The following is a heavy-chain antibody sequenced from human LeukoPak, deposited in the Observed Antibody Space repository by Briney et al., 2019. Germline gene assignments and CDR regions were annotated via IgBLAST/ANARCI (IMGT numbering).Heavy chain of an antibody. CDR1: LYTSTSDS. CDR2: ISAYNGNT. CDR3: ARDPTSPAYRYSGSYSAAFDD. J-gene: IGHJ4*02. Sequence: ASVKVSCKPSLYTSTSDSISWVRQAPGQGLEWMGWISAYNGNTNYTQKLQGSVTMTPDTSTSTAYMELRSLRSHDTAVYYGARDPTSPAYRYSGSYSAAFDDWGQGTLVTVAS. V-gene: IGHV1-18*01. D-gene: IGHD1-26*01.